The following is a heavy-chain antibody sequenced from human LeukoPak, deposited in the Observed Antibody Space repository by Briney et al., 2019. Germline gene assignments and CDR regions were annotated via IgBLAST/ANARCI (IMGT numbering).Heavy chain of an antibody. CDR2: IIPIFGTA. Sequence: GASVKVSCKASGGTFSSYAISWVRQAPGQGLEWMGGIIPIFGTANYAQKFQGRVTITADKSTSTAYMELSSLRSEDTAVYYCARDLYDYGDYRDAFDTWGQGTMVTVSS. V-gene: IGHV1-69*06. D-gene: IGHD4-17*01. CDR1: GGTFSSYA. J-gene: IGHJ3*02. CDR3: ARDLYDYGDYRDAFDT.